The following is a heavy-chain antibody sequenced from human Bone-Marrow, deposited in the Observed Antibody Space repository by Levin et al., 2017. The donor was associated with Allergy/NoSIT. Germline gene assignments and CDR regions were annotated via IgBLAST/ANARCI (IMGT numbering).Heavy chain of an antibody. CDR2: ISYDGSNK. CDR3: AKEPTMIVVVTSDPGME. D-gene: IGHD3-22*01. V-gene: IGHV3-30*18. Sequence: GGSLRLSCAASGFTFSSYGMHWVRQAPGKGLEWVAVISYDGSNKYYADSVKGRFTISRDNSKNTLYLQMNSLRAEDTAVYYCAKEPTMIVVVTSDPGMEWGQGTLVTVSS. CDR1: GFTFSSYG. J-gene: IGHJ4*02.